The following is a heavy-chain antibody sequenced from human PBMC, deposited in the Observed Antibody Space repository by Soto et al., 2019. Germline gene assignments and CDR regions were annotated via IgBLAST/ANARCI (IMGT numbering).Heavy chain of an antibody. J-gene: IGHJ4*02. V-gene: IGHV1-18*01. D-gene: IGHD3-3*01. CDR3: ARDRERFLEWFPNDFDY. CDR1: GYTFTSYG. Sequence: ASVKVSCKASGYTFTSYGISWVRQAPGQGLEWMGWISAYNGNTNYAQKLQGRVTMTTDTSTSTAYMELRSLRSDDTAVYYCARDRERFLEWFPNDFDYLGQGTLVTVSS. CDR2: ISAYNGNT.